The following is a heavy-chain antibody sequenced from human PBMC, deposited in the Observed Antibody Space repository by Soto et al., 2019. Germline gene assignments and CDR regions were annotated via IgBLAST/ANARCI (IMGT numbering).Heavy chain of an antibody. V-gene: IGHV4-59*08. CDR1: GGSISSYY. Sequence: SETLSLTCTVSGGSISSYYWSWIRQPPGKGLEWIGYIYYSGSTNYNPSLKSRVTISVDTSKNQFSLKLSSVTAADTAVYYCARLTYAWSGANKGDYYYMDVWGKGTTVTVSS. D-gene: IGHD3-10*01. CDR2: IYYSGST. CDR3: ARLTYAWSGANKGDYYYMDV. J-gene: IGHJ6*03.